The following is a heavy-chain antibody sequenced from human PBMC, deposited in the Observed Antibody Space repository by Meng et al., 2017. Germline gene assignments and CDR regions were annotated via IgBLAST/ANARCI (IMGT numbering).Heavy chain of an antibody. CDR2: ITKDGSRK. CDR1: GFIFSNYE. J-gene: IGHJ4*02. Sequence: VQVVGARGDVVPPGRSQTLSCAASGFIFSNYEMHWVRQAPGKGLEWVACITKDGSRKYYLGSVRGRFTISRDNSKNTLYLEMNSLRSEDTALYYCARDFDYWGQGTLVTVSS. CDR3: ARDFDY. V-gene: IGHV3-30*16.